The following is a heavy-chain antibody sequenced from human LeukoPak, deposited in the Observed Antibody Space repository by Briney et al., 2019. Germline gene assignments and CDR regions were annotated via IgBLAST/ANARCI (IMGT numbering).Heavy chain of an antibody. D-gene: IGHD3-10*01. J-gene: IGHJ4*02. CDR2: IRSDGSNR. CDR1: GFTFSSYG. V-gene: IGHV3-30*02. Sequence: GGSLRLSCTASGFTFSSYGIYWVRQAPGKGLEWVAFIRSDGSNRYYADSLKGRFTISRDNSKNTVSLQMNSLRAEDTALYYCVSYYWDYWGQGTLVTVSS. CDR3: VSYYWDY.